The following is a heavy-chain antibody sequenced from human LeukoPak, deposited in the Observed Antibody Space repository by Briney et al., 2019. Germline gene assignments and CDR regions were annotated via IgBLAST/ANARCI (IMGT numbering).Heavy chain of an antibody. Sequence: SETLSLTCTASGGSISSYYWSWIRQPAGKGLEWFGRIYTSGSTNYNPSLKSRVTMSVDTSKNQFSLKLSSVTAADTAVYYCARATGYSSSWTFDYWGQGTLVTVSS. J-gene: IGHJ4*02. CDR1: GGSISSYY. CDR3: ARATGYSSSWTFDY. CDR2: IYTSGST. D-gene: IGHD6-13*01. V-gene: IGHV4-4*07.